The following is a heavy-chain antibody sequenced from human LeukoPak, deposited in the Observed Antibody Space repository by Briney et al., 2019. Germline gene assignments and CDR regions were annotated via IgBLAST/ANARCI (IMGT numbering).Heavy chain of an antibody. J-gene: IGHJ5*02. CDR2: INPSGGST. Sequence: ASVKVSCKASGYTFTSYYTHWVRQAPGQGLEWMGIINPSGGSTSYAQKFQGRVTITADESTSTAYMELSSLRSEDTAVYYCASRRLYVNWFDPWGQGTLVTVSS. V-gene: IGHV1-46*01. D-gene: IGHD3-16*01. CDR3: ASRRLYVNWFDP. CDR1: GYTFTSYY.